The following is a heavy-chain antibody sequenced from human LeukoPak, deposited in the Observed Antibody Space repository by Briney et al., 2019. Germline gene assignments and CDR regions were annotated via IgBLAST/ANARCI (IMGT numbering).Heavy chain of an antibody. D-gene: IGHD2-15*01. CDR3: ARDLAGLPYYFDY. J-gene: IGHJ4*02. CDR2: INAGNGNT. CDR1: GYTFTSYA. V-gene: IGHV1-3*01. Sequence: ASVKVSCKASGYTFTSYAMHWVRQAPGQRLEWMGWINAGNGNTKYSQKFQGRVTITRDTSASTAYMELSSLRSEDTAVYYCARDLAGLPYYFDYWGQGTQVTVSS.